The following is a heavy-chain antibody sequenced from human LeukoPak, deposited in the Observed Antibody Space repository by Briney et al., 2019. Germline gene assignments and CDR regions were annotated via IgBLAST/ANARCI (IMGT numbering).Heavy chain of an antibody. V-gene: IGHV3-74*01. Sequence: GGSLRLSCAASGFIFSSYAMSWVRQAPGKGLVWVSRIKSDGSGTTYADSVKGRFTISRDNAKNTLYLQMNSLRAEDTAVYFCAREFRKPSTGDWGQGTLVTVSS. CDR1: GFIFSSYA. CDR3: AREFRKPSTGD. CDR2: IKSDGSGT. D-gene: IGHD1-14*01. J-gene: IGHJ4*02.